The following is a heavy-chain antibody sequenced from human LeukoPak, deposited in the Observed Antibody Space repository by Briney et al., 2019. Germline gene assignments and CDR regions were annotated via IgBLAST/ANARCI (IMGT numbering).Heavy chain of an antibody. V-gene: IGHV4-39*07. D-gene: IGHD3-10*01. CDR2: TYYSGST. Sequence: SETLSLTCTVSGGSISSSSYYWGWIRQPPGKGLEWIGSTYYSGSTYYNPSLKSRVTIPVDTSKNQFSLKLSSVTAADTAVYYCARGLVLWSGELSHTTAYYFDYWGQGTLVTVSS. J-gene: IGHJ4*02. CDR1: GGSISSSSYY. CDR3: ARGLVLWSGELSHTTAYYFDY.